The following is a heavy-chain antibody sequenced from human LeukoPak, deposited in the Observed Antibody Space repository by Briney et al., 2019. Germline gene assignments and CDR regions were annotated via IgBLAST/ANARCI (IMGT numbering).Heavy chain of an antibody. CDR2: IYVDGRT. V-gene: IGHV3-53*01. J-gene: IGHJ3*02. CDR1: GFTFSTNY. Sequence: GGSLRLSCAASGFTFSTNYISWVRQAPGKGLEWVSVIYVDGRTYYTDSVTGRFTMSRDNPKNSVYLQMNSLRAEDTAMYYCARDTRDVDWTLGAFDIWGQGTKVTVSS. D-gene: IGHD3/OR15-3a*01. CDR3: ARDTRDVDWTLGAFDI.